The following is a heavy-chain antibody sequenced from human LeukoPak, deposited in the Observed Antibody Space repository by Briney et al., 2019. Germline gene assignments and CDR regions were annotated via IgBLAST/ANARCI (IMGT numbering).Heavy chain of an antibody. D-gene: IGHD6-13*01. V-gene: IGHV3-23*01. CDR1: GFAFRNYA. CDR3: ARDFIAAAGTGIIDY. J-gene: IGHJ4*02. CDR2: ISAGGSRT. Sequence: PGGPLRLSCEASGFAFRNYAMAWVRQSPGKGLEGVSGISAGGSRTYYSESVKGRFTISRDNSKNTLYLQMNSLRAEDTAVYYCARDFIAAAGTGIIDYWGQGTLVTVSS.